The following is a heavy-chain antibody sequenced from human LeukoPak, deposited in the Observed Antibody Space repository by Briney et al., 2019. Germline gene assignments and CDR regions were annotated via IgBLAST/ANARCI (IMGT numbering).Heavy chain of an antibody. CDR1: GFTFSSYA. CDR2: ISGSGGST. D-gene: IGHD2-2*01. J-gene: IGHJ4*02. V-gene: IGHV3-23*01. CDR3: ARGSRRRSFVVVPAATLDY. Sequence: GGSLRLSCAASGFTFSSYAMSWVRQAPGKGLEWVSAISGSGGSTYYADSVKGRFTISRDNAKNSLYLQMNSLRAEDTAVYYCARGSRRRSFVVVPAATLDYWGQGTLVTVSS.